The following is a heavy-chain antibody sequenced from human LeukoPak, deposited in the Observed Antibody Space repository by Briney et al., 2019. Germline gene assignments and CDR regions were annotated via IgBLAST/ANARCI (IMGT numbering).Heavy chain of an antibody. CDR2: SYHSGGI. V-gene: IGHV4-31*03. Sequence: PSQTLSLTCTVSGVSISSFGYYWSWIRQHPGKGLEWIGYSYHSGGIFSTPSLESRVAISLDTSKNEFSLKLTSVTAADTAVYYCARWIRLGEFSFDYWGQGILVTVSS. CDR3: ARWIRLGEFSFDY. D-gene: IGHD3-16*02. J-gene: IGHJ4*02. CDR1: GVSISSFGYY.